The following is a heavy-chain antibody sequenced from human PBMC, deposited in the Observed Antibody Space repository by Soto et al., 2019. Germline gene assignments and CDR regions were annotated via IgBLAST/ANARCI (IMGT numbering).Heavy chain of an antibody. Sequence: SETLSLTCAVYGGSFSGYYWTWIRQPPGKGLEWIGEINHSGSANYNPSLKSRVTISVDTSKNQFSLKLSSVTAADTAVYYCAREAVHDYIWGSYRSDDYWGQGTLVTVSS. CDR1: GGSFSGYY. J-gene: IGHJ4*02. CDR2: INHSGSA. D-gene: IGHD3-16*02. CDR3: AREAVHDYIWGSYRSDDY. V-gene: IGHV4-34*01.